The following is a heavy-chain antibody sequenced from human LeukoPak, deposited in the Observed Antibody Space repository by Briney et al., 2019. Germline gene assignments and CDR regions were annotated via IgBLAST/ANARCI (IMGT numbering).Heavy chain of an antibody. Sequence: PSETLSLPCTVSGGSISWDSYYWAWIRQPPGKGLEWIGSIHYSGSTHYNPSLQSRVTISVDTSKAQFSLKLSSVTAADTAVYYCATQQSSGWPPRGGDSWGQGTLVTVSS. CDR1: GGSISWDSYY. D-gene: IGHD6-19*01. CDR2: IHYSGST. V-gene: IGHV4-39*01. CDR3: ATQQSSGWPPRGGDS. J-gene: IGHJ4*02.